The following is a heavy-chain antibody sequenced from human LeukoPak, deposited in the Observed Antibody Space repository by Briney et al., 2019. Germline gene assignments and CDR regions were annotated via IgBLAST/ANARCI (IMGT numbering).Heavy chain of an antibody. J-gene: IGHJ6*02. CDR2: INPKTGGT. Sequence: ASVKVSCETSGYTFTDCYIHWVRQAPGQGLEWMGWINPKTGGTNYAQDFQGRVTMTRDTSISTAYMDLSSLRSDDTAVYYCARDLVTMVRGVIITSYYYYYGMDVWGQGTTVTVSS. CDR3: ARDLVTMVRGVIITSYYYYYGMDV. CDR1: GYTFTDCY. V-gene: IGHV1-2*02. D-gene: IGHD3-10*01.